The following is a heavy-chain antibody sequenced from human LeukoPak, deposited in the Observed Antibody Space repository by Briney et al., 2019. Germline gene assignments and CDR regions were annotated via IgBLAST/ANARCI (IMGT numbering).Heavy chain of an antibody. Sequence: GGCLRLSCAASGFTFDDYAMHWVRQAPGKGLEWVSGISWNSGSIGYADSVKGRFTISRDNAKNSLYLQMNSLRAEDTALYYCATTDDRDYYGPLGYWGQGTLVTVSS. CDR2: ISWNSGSI. D-gene: IGHD3-10*01. CDR1: GFTFDDYA. CDR3: ATTDDRDYYGPLGY. V-gene: IGHV3-9*01. J-gene: IGHJ4*02.